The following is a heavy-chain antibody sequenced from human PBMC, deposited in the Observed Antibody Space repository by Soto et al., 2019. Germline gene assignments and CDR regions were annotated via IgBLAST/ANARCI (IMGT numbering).Heavy chain of an antibody. D-gene: IGHD1-1*01. CDR2: IRNKPYGGTT. V-gene: IGHV3-49*03. J-gene: IGHJ4*02. CDR1: GFTFGDYA. Sequence: GGSLRLSCTASGFTFGDYAMSWFRQAPGKGLEWVGFIRNKPYGGTTEYAASVEGRFTISRDDSKSIAYLQMNSLKGEDTGVYYCTRRYKYVDEYWGQGTLVTVSS. CDR3: TRRYKYVDEY.